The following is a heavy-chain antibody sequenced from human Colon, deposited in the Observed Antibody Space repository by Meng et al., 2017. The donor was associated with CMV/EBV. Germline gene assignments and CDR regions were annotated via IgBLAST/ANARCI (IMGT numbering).Heavy chain of an antibody. V-gene: IGHV4-39*07. Sequence: GSLRLSCTVSGGSISSSSYYWGWIRQPPGKGLEWIGSIYYSGSTYDNPSLKSRVTISVDTSKNQFSLKLSSVTAADTAAYYCARDQAVAVAGTFYYWGQGTLVTVSS. D-gene: IGHD6-19*01. CDR2: IYYSGST. J-gene: IGHJ4*02. CDR1: GGSISSSSYY. CDR3: ARDQAVAVAGTFYY.